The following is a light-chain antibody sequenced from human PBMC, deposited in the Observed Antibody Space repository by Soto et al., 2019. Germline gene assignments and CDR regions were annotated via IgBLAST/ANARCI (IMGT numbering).Light chain of an antibody. CDR1: QSLIKS. V-gene: IGKV3-11*01. CDR2: DAS. CDR3: QLRTT. J-gene: IGKJ5*01. Sequence: PGGKATLSCRASQSLIKSLAWYQQKPGQAPRLLIYDASDRAAGIPARFSGSESRTDFTLTISSLEPDDFAVYYCQLRTTFGQGTRLEIK.